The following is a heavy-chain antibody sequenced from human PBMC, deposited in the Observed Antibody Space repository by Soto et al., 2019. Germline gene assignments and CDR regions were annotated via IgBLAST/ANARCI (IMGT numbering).Heavy chain of an antibody. CDR1: GVSISSGGYY. J-gene: IGHJ6*02. CDR3: ARDQVLSCSGGSCDPYYYYGMDV. V-gene: IGHV4-61*08. Sequence: PSETLSLTCTVSGVSISSGGYYWSWIRQHPGKGLEWIGYIYYSGSTNYNPSLKSRVTISVDTSKNHFSLKLRSVSAADTAVYCCARDQVLSCSGGSCDPYYYYGMDVWGQGSTVTVSS. D-gene: IGHD2-15*01. CDR2: IYYSGST.